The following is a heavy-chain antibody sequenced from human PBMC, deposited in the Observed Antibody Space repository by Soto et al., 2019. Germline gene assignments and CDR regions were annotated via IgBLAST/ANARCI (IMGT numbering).Heavy chain of an antibody. CDR2: IKSKTDGGTT. CDR3: TTTPGLWFGELETY. J-gene: IGHJ4*02. D-gene: IGHD3-10*01. Sequence: EVQLVESGGGLVKPGGSLRLSCAASGFTFSNAWMSWVRQAPGKGLEWVGRIKSKTDGGTTDYAAPVEGRFTISRDDSKNTLYLKKNSLKTEDTAVYYCTTTPGLWFGELETYWGQGTLVTVSS. V-gene: IGHV3-15*01. CDR1: GFTFSNAW.